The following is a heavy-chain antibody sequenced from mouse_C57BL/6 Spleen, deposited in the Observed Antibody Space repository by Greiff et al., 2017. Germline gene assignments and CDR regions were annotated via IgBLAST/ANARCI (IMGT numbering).Heavy chain of an antibody. V-gene: IGHV14-3*01. CDR1: GFNIKNTY. CDR2: IYPANGTT. Sequence: VQLQQSVAELVRPGASVKLSCTASGFNIKNTYLHWVKQRPEQGLEWIGRIYPANGTTNYASKFQGKATITADTSSNTAYLQLSSLTSEDTAIYYCARVPLNWEDYAMDYWGQGTSVTVSS. D-gene: IGHD4-1*02. J-gene: IGHJ4*01. CDR3: ARVPLNWEDYAMDY.